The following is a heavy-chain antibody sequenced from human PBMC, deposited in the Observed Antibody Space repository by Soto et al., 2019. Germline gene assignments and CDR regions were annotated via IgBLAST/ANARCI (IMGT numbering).Heavy chain of an antibody. V-gene: IGHV1-69*02. CDR3: ARAYYDILTGYSYYGMDV. CDR1: GGTFSSYT. D-gene: IGHD3-9*01. Sequence: SVKVSCKASGGTFSSYTISWVRQAPGQGLEWMGRIIPILGIANYAQKFQGRVTITADKSTSTAYMELSSLRSEDTAVYYCARAYYDILTGYSYYGMDVWGQGTTVTVSS. J-gene: IGHJ6*02. CDR2: IIPILGIA.